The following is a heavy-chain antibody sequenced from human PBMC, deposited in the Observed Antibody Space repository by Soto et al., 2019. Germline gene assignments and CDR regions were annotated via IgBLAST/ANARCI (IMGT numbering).Heavy chain of an antibody. CDR1: GFTFNIYA. CDR2: ISHDGTSR. D-gene: IGHD2-15*01. CDR3: VRMSGVPTPDFAY. Sequence: HVRLVESGGGVVQPGRSLRLSCAASGFTFNIYAMHWVRQAPGKGLEWVAVISHDGTSRYFADSVKGRATNSRDNSKSMVFVQMNSLGVEDPAVYYCVRMSGVPTPDFAYWGKGTLVTVSS. J-gene: IGHJ4*02. V-gene: IGHV3-30-3*01.